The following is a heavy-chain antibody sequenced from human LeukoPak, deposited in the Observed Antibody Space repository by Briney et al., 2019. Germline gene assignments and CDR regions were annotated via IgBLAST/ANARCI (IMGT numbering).Heavy chain of an antibody. CDR1: GFTVSSNY. CDR2: IYSGGST. D-gene: IGHD2-15*01. J-gene: IGHJ3*02. CDR3: ARDLISGGMRAFDI. V-gene: IGHV3-53*01. Sequence: RTGGSLRLSCAASGFTVSSNYMSWVRQAPGKGLEWVSVIYSGGSTYYADSVKGRFTISRDNSKYTLYLQMNSLRAEDTAVYYCARDLISGGMRAFDIWGQGTMVTVSS.